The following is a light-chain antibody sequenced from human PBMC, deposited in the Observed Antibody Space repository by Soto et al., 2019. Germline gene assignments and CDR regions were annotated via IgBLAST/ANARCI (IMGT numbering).Light chain of an antibody. CDR1: QSVSSN. Sequence: EIVMTQAVATLSMSPGERATLSCRTSQSVSSNLAWYQQKPGQAPWLLIYGASTRATGIPARFSGSGSGTEFTLTISSLQSEDFAVYYCHQYNNWPRTFGQGTKEDNK. CDR3: HQYNNWPRT. CDR2: GAS. J-gene: IGKJ1*01. V-gene: IGKV3-15*01.